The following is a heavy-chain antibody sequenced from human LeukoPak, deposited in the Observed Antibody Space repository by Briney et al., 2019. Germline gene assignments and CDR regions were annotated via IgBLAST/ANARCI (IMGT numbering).Heavy chain of an antibody. Sequence: GGSLRLSCATSGFTFVSYAMTWVRQAPGKGLEWVSAINGGGDTTYYADSVKGRFTVSRDRSTNTLFLQMSSLRAEDSGMYYCAKALDTYGYMPFDYWGQGTLVTVSS. J-gene: IGHJ4*02. CDR3: AKALDTYGYMPFDY. CDR1: GFTFVSYA. V-gene: IGHV3-23*01. D-gene: IGHD5-24*01. CDR2: INGGGDTT.